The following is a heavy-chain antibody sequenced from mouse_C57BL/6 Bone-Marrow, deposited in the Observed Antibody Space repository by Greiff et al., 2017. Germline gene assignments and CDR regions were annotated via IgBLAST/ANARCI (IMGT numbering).Heavy chain of an antibody. CDR2: IDPENGDT. J-gene: IGHJ2*01. D-gene: IGHD4-1*01. Sequence: VQLQQSGAELVRPGASVKLSCTASGFNIKDDYMHWVKQRPEQGLEWIGGIDPENGDTEYASKFQGKATITADTSSNTAYLQLSSLTSEDTAVYYCTTTWDDYWGQGTTLTVSS. CDR3: TTTWDDY. CDR1: GFNIKDDY. V-gene: IGHV14-4*01.